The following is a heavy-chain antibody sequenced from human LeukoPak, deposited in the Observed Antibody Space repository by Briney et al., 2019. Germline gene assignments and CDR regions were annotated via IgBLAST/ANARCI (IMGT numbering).Heavy chain of an antibody. D-gene: IGHD2-15*01. CDR2: IYYSGST. V-gene: IGHV4-59*01. CDR1: GGSISSYY. Sequence: PSETLSLTCTVSGGSISSYYWSWIRQPPGKGLEWIGYIYYSGSTNYNPSLKSRVTISADTSKNQFSLKLSSVTAADTAVYYCARERCSGGSCYLGGVLRGYFDSWGQGTLVTVSS. CDR3: ARERCSGGSCYLGGVLRGYFDS. J-gene: IGHJ4*02.